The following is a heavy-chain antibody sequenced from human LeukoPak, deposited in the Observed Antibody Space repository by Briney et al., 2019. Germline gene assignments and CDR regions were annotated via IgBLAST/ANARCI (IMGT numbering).Heavy chain of an antibody. J-gene: IGHJ6*03. V-gene: IGHV1-46*01. CDR1: AYTFSTYY. CDR3: ARVHARDYYYYYMDV. Sequence: ASVKVSCKASAYTFSTYYLHWVRQAPGQGLEWMGMINPSDGSTSYAQKFQGRVTMTRDKSTSTVYMELRSLRSEDTAVYYCARVHARDYYYYYMDVWSKGTTVTVSS. CDR2: INPSDGST.